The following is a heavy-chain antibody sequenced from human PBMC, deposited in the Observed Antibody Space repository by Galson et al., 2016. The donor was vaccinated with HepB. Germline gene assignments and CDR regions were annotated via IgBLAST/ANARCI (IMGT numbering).Heavy chain of an antibody. V-gene: IGHV1-46*01. CDR2: INPSGGST. J-gene: IGHJ4*02. Sequence: SVKVSCKASGYTFTSYHMHWVRQAPGQGLEWMGIINPSGGSTTYAQKFQGRVTMTRDTSTSTVYMELSSLRFEDPAVYYCARDPSVLPVVEATIALDFWGQGVRVVVSP. CDR1: GYTFTSYH. D-gene: IGHD1-26*01. CDR3: ARDPSVLPVVEATIALDF.